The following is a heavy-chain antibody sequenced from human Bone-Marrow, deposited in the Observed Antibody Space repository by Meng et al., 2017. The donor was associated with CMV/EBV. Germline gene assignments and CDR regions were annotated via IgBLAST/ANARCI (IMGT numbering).Heavy chain of an antibody. D-gene: IGHD3-3*01. J-gene: IGHJ3*02. V-gene: IGHV4-59*13. Sequence: SETLSLTCTVSGGSISNYHWSWLRQPPGKGLEWIGYIHYSGTTNYYPSFKGRVTISLDTSKNQFSLKLNSMTAADTAVYYCARALRPRASGLNAFDIWDPGKRVT. CDR2: IHYSGTT. CDR1: GGSISNYH. CDR3: ARALRPRASGLNAFDI.